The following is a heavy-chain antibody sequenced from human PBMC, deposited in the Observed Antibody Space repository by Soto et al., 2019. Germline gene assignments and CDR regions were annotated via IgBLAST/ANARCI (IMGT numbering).Heavy chain of an antibody. CDR2: INPNSGDT. V-gene: IGHV1-2*04. CDR1: GYTFTDYY. J-gene: IGHJ5*01. Sequence: RASVKVSCKASGYTFTDYYIHWVRQAPGQGLEWMGWINPNSGDTDYAQKFQGWVTMTRDTSISAAYMELRRLRADDTAVYYCARTQGRIAYNWFDSWGQGTLVTVSS. D-gene: IGHD2-21*01. CDR3: ARTQGRIAYNWFDS.